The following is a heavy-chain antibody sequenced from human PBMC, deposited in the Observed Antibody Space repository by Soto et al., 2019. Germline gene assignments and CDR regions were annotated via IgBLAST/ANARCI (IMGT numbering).Heavy chain of an antibody. Sequence: SLRLSCAASGFTFDEYAMHCVRQVPGKGLEWVSGINWNSGSIGYADSVKGRFAISRDNAKNSLHLQMNSLRAEDTAFYYCVKDESINWYSGHFRHWGQGTLVTVSS. J-gene: IGHJ1*01. CDR1: GFTFDEYA. CDR2: INWNSGSI. D-gene: IGHD6-13*01. V-gene: IGHV3-9*01. CDR3: VKDESINWYSGHFRH.